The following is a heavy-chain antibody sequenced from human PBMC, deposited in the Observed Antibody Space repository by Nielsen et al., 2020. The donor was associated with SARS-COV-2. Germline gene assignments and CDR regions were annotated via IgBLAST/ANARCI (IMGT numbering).Heavy chain of an antibody. Sequence: GGSLRLSCAASGFTFSSYSMNWVRQAPGKGLEWVSSISSSSSYIYYADSVKGRFTISRDNAKNSLYLQMNSLRAEDTAVYYCARAPEITIFGVALARPNYYYYMDVWGKGTTVTVSS. CDR2: ISSSSSYI. V-gene: IGHV3-21*01. J-gene: IGHJ6*03. CDR3: ARAPEITIFGVALARPNYYYYMDV. CDR1: GFTFSSYS. D-gene: IGHD3-3*01.